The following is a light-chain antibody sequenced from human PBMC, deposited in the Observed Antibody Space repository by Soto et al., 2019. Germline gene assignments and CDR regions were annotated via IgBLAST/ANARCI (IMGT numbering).Light chain of an antibody. CDR1: QSISRW. J-gene: IGKJ1*01. Sequence: DIHITEYPSTLPGAAGPRVSITIRGSQSISRWLAWYQQKPGKAPKLLIYKASSLESGVPSRFSGSGSGTEFTLTISSLPQDDFATYYCQQYNSHRTFGQGTKVDIK. CDR3: QQYNSHRT. V-gene: IGKV1-5*03. CDR2: KAS.